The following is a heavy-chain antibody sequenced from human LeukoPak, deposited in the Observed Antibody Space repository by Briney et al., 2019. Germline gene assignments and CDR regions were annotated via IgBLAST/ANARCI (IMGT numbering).Heavy chain of an antibody. CDR1: GGSISSYY. D-gene: IGHD2-2*01. CDR2: ISGSGGST. Sequence: ETLSLTCTVSGGSISSYYWSWIRQPPGKGLEWVSAISGSGGSTYYADSVKGRFTISRDNSKNTLYLQMNSLRAEDTAVYYCAKAACSSTSCYFDYWGQGTLVTVSS. J-gene: IGHJ4*02. CDR3: AKAACSSTSCYFDY. V-gene: IGHV3-23*01.